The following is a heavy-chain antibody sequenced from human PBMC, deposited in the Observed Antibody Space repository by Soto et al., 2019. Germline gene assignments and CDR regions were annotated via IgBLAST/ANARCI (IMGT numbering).Heavy chain of an antibody. CDR3: AKGLDTTVFNFGY. Sequence: PGGSLRLSCAASGFTFSSYAMSWVRQAPGKGLEWVSTINNSGGGTYSPDSMKGRFTIFRDNSKNTVYLQMNSLRAEDTAIYYCAKGLDTTVFNFGYWGQGTLVTVSS. J-gene: IGHJ4*02. V-gene: IGHV3-23*01. CDR1: GFTFSSYA. D-gene: IGHD5-18*01. CDR2: INNSGGGT.